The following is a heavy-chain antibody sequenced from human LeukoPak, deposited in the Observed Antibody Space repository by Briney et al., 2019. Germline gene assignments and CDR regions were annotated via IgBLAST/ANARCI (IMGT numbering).Heavy chain of an antibody. D-gene: IGHD3-3*01. Sequence: PSETLSLTCAVYGGSFSGYYWSWIRQPPGKGLEWIGEINHSGSTNYNPSLKSRVTISVDTSKNQFSLKLSSVTAADTAVYYCARGREYDFWSGYSGIYFDCWGQGTLVTVSS. CDR2: INHSGST. J-gene: IGHJ4*02. V-gene: IGHV4-34*01. CDR3: ARGREYDFWSGYSGIYFDC. CDR1: GGSFSGYY.